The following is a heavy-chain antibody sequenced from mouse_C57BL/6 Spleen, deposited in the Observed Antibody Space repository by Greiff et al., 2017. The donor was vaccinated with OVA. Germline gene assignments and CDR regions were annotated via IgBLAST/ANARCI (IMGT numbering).Heavy chain of an antibody. J-gene: IGHJ2*01. CDR3: ARSRGSYDGLVGY. D-gene: IGHD2-3*01. V-gene: IGHV1-69*01. CDR2: IDPSDSYT. Sequence: QVQLKQPGAELVMPGASVKLSCKASGYTFTSYWMHWVKQRPGQGLEWIGEIDPSDSYTNYNQKFKGKSTLTVDKSSSTAYMQLSSLTSEDSAVYYCARSRGSYDGLVGYWGQGTTLTVSS. CDR1: GYTFTSYW.